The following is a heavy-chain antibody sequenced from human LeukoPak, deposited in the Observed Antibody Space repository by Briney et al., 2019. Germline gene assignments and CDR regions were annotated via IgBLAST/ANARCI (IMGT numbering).Heavy chain of an antibody. Sequence: PGGSLRLSCAASGFTVSGSYMSWVRQAPGKGLAWVSLIYSAGNTYHADSVKGRFVMSRDTSNNMVYLQMDSLRVEDTAVYYCARVAGSNWYFDLWGRGTLVTVPS. CDR3: ARVAGSNWYFDL. V-gene: IGHV3-53*01. CDR1: GFTVSGSY. CDR2: IYSAGNT. J-gene: IGHJ2*01. D-gene: IGHD3-10*01.